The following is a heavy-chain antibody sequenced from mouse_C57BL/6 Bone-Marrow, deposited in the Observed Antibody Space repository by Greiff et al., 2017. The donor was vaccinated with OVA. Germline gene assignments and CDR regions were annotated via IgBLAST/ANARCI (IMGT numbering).Heavy chain of an antibody. CDR3: ARWDYYYGSSYYFDY. Sequence: VQLQQPGAELVKPGASVKMSCKASGYTFTSYWITWVKQRPGQGLEWIGDIYPGSGSTNYNEKFKSKATLTVDTSSSTAYMQLSSLTSEDSAVYYCARWDYYYGSSYYFDYWGQGTTLTVSS. CDR2: IYPGSGST. V-gene: IGHV1-55*01. CDR1: GYTFTSYW. D-gene: IGHD1-1*01. J-gene: IGHJ2*01.